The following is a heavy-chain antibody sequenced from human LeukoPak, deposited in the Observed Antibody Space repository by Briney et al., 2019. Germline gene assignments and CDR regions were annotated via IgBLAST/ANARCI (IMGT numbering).Heavy chain of an antibody. D-gene: IGHD3-22*01. CDR3: ATLHGGYYYYFDY. CDR2: FDPEDGET. CDR1: GYTLTELS. J-gene: IGHJ4*02. Sequence: ASVKVSCKVSGYTLTELSMHWVRQAPGKGLEGMGGFDPEDGETIYAQRFQGRVTMTEDTSTDTAYMELSRLRSEDTAVYYCATLHGGYYYYFDYWGQGTLVSVCS. V-gene: IGHV1-24*01.